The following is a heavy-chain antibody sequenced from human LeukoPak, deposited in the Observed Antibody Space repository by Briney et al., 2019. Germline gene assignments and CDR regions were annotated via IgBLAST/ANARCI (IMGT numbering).Heavy chain of an antibody. J-gene: IGHJ6*02. D-gene: IGHD6-19*01. CDR2: ISSSSSTI. CDR3: ARDQNPRYSSGWYEADYYYGMDV. Sequence: GGSLRLSCAASGFTFSSYSMNWVRQAPGKGLEWVSYISSSSSTIYYADSVKGRFTISRDNAKNSLYLQMNSLRAEDTAVYYCARDQNPRYSSGWYEADYYYGMDVWGQGTTVTVSS. V-gene: IGHV3-48*04. CDR1: GFTFSSYS.